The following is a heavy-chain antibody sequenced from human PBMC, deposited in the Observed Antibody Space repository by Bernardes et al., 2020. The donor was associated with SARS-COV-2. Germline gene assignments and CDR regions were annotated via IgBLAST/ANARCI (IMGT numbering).Heavy chain of an antibody. CDR3: ARDVGYCSRTSCYGGREDYYYGMDV. V-gene: IGHV4-31*02. Sequence: TMSYASTVSGGPMRRGGSYWSWIRRHQGMGLEWIGYIAYRGRTYYNPSSKGRGTISVDTSKNQFSLKLRSVTAADTAVYYCARDVGYCSRTSCYGGREDYYYGMDVWGQGTTVTVSS. CDR2: IAYRGRT. J-gene: IGHJ6*02. D-gene: IGHD2-2*01. CDR1: GGPMRRGGSY.